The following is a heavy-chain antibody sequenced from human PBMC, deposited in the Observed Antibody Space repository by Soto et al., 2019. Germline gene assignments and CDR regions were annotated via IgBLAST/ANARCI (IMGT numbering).Heavy chain of an antibody. J-gene: IGHJ6*02. D-gene: IGHD5-18*01. V-gene: IGHV3-30*18. CDR3: ANSEYSRYKNIDV. Sequence: LRLSCAASGFTLRGYGMHWVRQAPGRGLEWVALISYDGSIKYYADSVRGRFTISRDNSKNTLYLQMNSLRAEDTAVYYCANSEYSRYKNIDVWGQGTTVTVSS. CDR1: GFTLRGYG. CDR2: ISYDGSIK.